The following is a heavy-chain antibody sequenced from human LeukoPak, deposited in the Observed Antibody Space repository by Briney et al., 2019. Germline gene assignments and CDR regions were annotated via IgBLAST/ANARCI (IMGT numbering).Heavy chain of an antibody. CDR2: INHSEST. J-gene: IGHJ4*02. CDR3: ARLFDY. Sequence: PGKGLEWIVEINHSESTNYNPSLKSRVTISVDTSRNQFSLKLSSVTAADTAVYYCARLFDYWGQGTLVTVSS. V-gene: IGHV4-34*01.